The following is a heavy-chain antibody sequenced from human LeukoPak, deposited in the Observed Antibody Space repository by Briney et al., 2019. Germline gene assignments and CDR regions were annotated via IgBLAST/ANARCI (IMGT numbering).Heavy chain of an antibody. V-gene: IGHV1-18*01. CDR2: ISAYNGNT. D-gene: IGHD3-10*01. CDR3: ARANMVRGVQYFDY. J-gene: IGHJ4*02. CDR1: GYTFTSYG. Sequence: ASVKVSCKASGYTFTSYGISWVRQAPGQGLEWMGWISAYNGNTNYAQKLQGRVTMTTDTSTSTAYMELRSLRSDDTAVYYCARANMVRGVQYFDYWGQGTLVTVSS.